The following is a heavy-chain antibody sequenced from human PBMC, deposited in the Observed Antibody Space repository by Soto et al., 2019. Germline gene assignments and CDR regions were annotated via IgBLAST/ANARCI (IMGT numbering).Heavy chain of an antibody. Sequence: ASVKVSCKASGYTFTGYYVHWVRQAPGQGLEWMGWINPNNGGTVYAQKFQGRVTMTRDTSISTAYMDLSSLRFDDTAVYYCATTGNYGPATSFRVDYWGQATLVTVSS. J-gene: IGHJ4*02. CDR1: GYTFTGYY. V-gene: IGHV1-2*02. CDR2: INPNNGGT. D-gene: IGHD4-17*01. CDR3: ATTGNYGPATSFRVDY.